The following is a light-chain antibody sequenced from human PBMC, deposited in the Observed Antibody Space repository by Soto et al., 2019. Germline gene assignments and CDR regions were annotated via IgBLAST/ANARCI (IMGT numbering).Light chain of an antibody. V-gene: IGKV1-6*01. CDR1: QGIRNA. Sequence: IPMTQSPSSLSASVGDRVTITCRSSQGIRNALGWYQQKPGQAPRLLIFAASSLRSGVPSRFSGSGSGTDFTLTISSLQPEDFATYYCLQDYNYPRTFGQGTKVEI. CDR2: AAS. CDR3: LQDYNYPRT. J-gene: IGKJ1*01.